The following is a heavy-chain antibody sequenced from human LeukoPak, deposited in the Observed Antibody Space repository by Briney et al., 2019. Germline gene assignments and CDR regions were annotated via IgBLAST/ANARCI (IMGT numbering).Heavy chain of an antibody. Sequence: GGSLRLSCAASEFTFSNYAIHWVRQAPGKGLEWVAVISYDGSTKYYADSVKGRFTISRDNSKNTLYLQMNSLRAEDTAVYYCARDISMVRVNWFDPWGQGTLVTVSS. CDR1: EFTFSNYA. CDR3: ARDISMVRVNWFDP. D-gene: IGHD3-10*01. V-gene: IGHV3-30*03. CDR2: ISYDGSTK. J-gene: IGHJ5*02.